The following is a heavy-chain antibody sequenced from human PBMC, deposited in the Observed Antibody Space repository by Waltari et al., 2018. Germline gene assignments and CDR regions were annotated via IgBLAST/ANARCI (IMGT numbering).Heavy chain of an antibody. CDR1: GFTFGAYA. CDR2: IRSKAYGGTT. CDR3: TRGGRGIAVAGTDY. Sequence: EVQLVESGGGLVQPGRSLRLSCTASGFTFGAYAMSWFRPAPGKGLEWVGFIRSKAYGGTTEYAASVKGRFTISRDDSKSIAYLQMNSLKTEDTAVYYCTRGGRGIAVAGTDYWGQGTLVTVSS. D-gene: IGHD6-19*01. J-gene: IGHJ4*02. V-gene: IGHV3-49*03.